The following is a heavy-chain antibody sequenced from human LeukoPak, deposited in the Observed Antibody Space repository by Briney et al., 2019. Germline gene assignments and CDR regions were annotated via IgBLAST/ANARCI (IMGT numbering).Heavy chain of an antibody. V-gene: IGHV1-24*01. Sequence: VSVKVSCKVSGYTLTGLSMHWVRQAPGKGLEWMGGFDPEDGETIYAQKFQGRVTMTEDTSTDTAYMELSSLRSEDTAVYYCATVAYSSSWYGGRGYFDYWGQGTLVTVSS. CDR3: ATVAYSSSWYGGRGYFDY. CDR1: GYTLTGLS. J-gene: IGHJ4*02. CDR2: FDPEDGET. D-gene: IGHD6-13*01.